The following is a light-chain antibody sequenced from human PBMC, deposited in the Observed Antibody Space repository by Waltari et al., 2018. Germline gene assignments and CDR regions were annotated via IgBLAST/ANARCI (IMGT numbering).Light chain of an antibody. J-gene: IGKJ4*01. CDR2: AAS. Sequence: DIQMTQSPPSLSASVGDRVTITCRASQSISSYLNWYQQKPGKVPKLLIYAASSLQSGGPSRFSGSGSGTDFTLTISSLQPEDFATYYCQQSYSTPLVTFGGGTKVEIK. V-gene: IGKV1-39*01. CDR1: QSISSY. CDR3: QQSYSTPLVT.